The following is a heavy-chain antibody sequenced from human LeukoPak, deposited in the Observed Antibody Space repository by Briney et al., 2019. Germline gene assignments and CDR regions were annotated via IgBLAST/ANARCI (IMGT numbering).Heavy chain of an antibody. J-gene: IGHJ4*02. CDR1: GGSISSYY. Sequence: SETLSLTCTVSGGSISSYYWSWIRQPPGKGLERIGYIYYSGSTNYNPSLKSRVTISVDTSKNQFSLKLSSVTAADTAVYYCASYGSGSYLDYWGQGTLVTVSS. CDR2: IYYSGST. V-gene: IGHV4-59*01. D-gene: IGHD3-10*01. CDR3: ASYGSGSYLDY.